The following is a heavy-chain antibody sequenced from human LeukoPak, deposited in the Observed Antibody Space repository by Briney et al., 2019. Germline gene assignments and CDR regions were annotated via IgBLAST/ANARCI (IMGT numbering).Heavy chain of an antibody. J-gene: IGHJ4*02. V-gene: IGHV3-7*04. D-gene: IGHD2-15*01. CDR3: ARGRYCSGGGCYYFDY. Sequence: PGGSLRLSCAASGFTFSTHSMNWVRQAPGKGLEWVANIKQDGSDKYYVDSVKGRFTISRDNAKNSLYLQMNSLRAEDTAVYYCARGRYCSGGGCYYFDYWGQGTLVTVSS. CDR1: GFTFSTHS. CDR2: IKQDGSDK.